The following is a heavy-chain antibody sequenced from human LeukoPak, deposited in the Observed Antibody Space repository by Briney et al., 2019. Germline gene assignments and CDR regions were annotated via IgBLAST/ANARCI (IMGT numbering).Heavy chain of an antibody. CDR3: ARDPGGDLGDY. CDR2: ISSSSSYI. J-gene: IGHJ4*02. Sequence: PGGSLRLSCAASGFTFSSYSMNWARQAPGKGLEWVSSISSSSSYIYYADSVKGRFTISRDNAKNSLYLQMNSLRAEDTAVYYCARDPGGDLGDYWGQGTLVTVSS. V-gene: IGHV3-21*01. D-gene: IGHD4-17*01. CDR1: GFTFSSYS.